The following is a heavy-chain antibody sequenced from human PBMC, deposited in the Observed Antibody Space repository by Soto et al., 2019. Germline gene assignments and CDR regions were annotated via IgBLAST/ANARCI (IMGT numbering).Heavy chain of an antibody. CDR1: GGSISSSSYY. CDR2: IYYSGST. V-gene: IGHV4-39*01. J-gene: IGHJ4*02. CDR3: ARHVAGYSSGLDY. Sequence: QLQLQESGPGLVKPSETLSLTCTVSGGSISSSSYYWGWIRQPPGKGLEWIGSIYYSGSTYYNPSLKGRGPISVDTSKHHVSLKRSSVTAADTAVYYCARHVAGYSSGLDYWGQGTLVTVSS. D-gene: IGHD6-19*01.